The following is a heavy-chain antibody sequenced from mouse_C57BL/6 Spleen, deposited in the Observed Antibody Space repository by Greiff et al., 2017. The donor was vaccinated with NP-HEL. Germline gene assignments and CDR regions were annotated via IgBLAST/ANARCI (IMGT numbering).Heavy chain of an antibody. Sequence: EVQLVESGGGLVKPGGSLKLSCAASGFTFSDYGMHWVRQAPEKGLEWVAYISSGSSTIYYADTVKGRFTISRDNAKNTLFLQMTSLRSEDTAMYYCARFHTWGAMDYWGQGTSVTVSS. CDR3: ARFHTWGAMDY. CDR2: ISSGSSTI. J-gene: IGHJ4*01. CDR1: GFTFSDYG. V-gene: IGHV5-17*01.